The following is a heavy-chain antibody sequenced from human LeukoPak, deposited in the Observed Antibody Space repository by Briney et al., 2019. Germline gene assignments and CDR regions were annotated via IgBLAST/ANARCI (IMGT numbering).Heavy chain of an antibody. Sequence: ASVKISCKVSGYTFTDYYMHWVQQAPGKGLEWMGLVDPEDGETIYAEKFQGRVTITADTSTDTAYMELSSLRSEDTAVYYCARSWRAYSGDYYFDYWGQGTLVTVSS. CDR1: GYTFTDYY. CDR2: VDPEDGET. CDR3: ARSWRAYSGDYYFDY. V-gene: IGHV1-69-2*01. D-gene: IGHD1-26*01. J-gene: IGHJ4*02.